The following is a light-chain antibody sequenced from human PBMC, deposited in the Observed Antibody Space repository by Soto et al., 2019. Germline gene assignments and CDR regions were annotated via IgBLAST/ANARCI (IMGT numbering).Light chain of an antibody. CDR1: QSISSY. V-gene: IGKV1-39*01. CDR2: AAS. Sequence: DIQMTQSPSSLSASVGDRVTITCRASQSISSYLNWYQQKPGKAPKLLIYAASSLQSGVPSRFSGSASGTDFTLTIINLQPEDFATYYCQQSYSTPLTFGGGTKVEIK. J-gene: IGKJ4*01. CDR3: QQSYSTPLT.